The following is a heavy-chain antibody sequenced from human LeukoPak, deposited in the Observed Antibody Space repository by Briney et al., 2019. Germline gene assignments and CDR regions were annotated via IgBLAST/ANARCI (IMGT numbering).Heavy chain of an antibody. CDR2: IYYSGST. D-gene: IGHD3-22*01. CDR1: GGSMSSSSYY. Sequence: SETLSLTCTVSGGSMSSSSYYWGWIRQPPGKGLEWIGCIYYSGSTYYNPSLKRRVTISVDASKNQFSLKLSSVTAADTAVYYCAREGTYYYDSSGYFEFDPWGQGTLVTVSS. CDR3: AREGTYYYDSSGYFEFDP. J-gene: IGHJ5*02. V-gene: IGHV4-39*07.